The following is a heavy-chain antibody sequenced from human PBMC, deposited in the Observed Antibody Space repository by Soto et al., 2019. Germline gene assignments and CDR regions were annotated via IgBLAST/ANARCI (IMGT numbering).Heavy chain of an antibody. CDR1: GGSFSGYY. CDR3: ARGSGDYDFWSGYPYYYGMDV. V-gene: IGHV4-34*01. J-gene: IGHJ6*02. D-gene: IGHD3-3*01. Sequence: SETLSLTCAVYGGSFSGYYWSWIRQPPGKGLEWIGEINHSGSTNYNPSLKSRVTISVDTSKNQFSLKLSSVTAADTAVYYCARGSGDYDFWSGYPYYYGMDVWGQGTTVTVS. CDR2: INHSGST.